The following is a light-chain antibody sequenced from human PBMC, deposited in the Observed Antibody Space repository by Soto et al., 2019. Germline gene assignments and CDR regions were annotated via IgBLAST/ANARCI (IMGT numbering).Light chain of an antibody. J-gene: IGKJ1*01. Sequence: DIQMTQSPSTLSASVGDRVTITCRASQSNSFYLAWYQQKTGKAPKVLIWDASRLESGVPSRFSGSGSGTEFTLTISSLQPDDFATYYCQQYNSYSTWTFGQGTKVEIK. CDR3: QQYNSYSTWT. CDR2: DAS. CDR1: QSNSFY. V-gene: IGKV1-5*01.